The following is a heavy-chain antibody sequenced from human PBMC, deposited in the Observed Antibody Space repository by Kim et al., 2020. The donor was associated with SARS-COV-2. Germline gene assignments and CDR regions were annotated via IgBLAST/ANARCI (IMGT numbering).Heavy chain of an antibody. D-gene: IGHD3-22*01. CDR3: ARAGATYDRGWFDP. CDR2: IYYSGST. J-gene: IGHJ5*02. V-gene: IGHV4-59*01. CDR1: GGSIRSYY. Sequence: SETLSLTCTVSGGSIRSYYWSWIRQPPGKGLEWIGCIYYSGSTNYNPSLKSRVTILVDTSKNEFSLRLTSVTPADTAVYYCARAGATYDRGWFDPWGQGT.